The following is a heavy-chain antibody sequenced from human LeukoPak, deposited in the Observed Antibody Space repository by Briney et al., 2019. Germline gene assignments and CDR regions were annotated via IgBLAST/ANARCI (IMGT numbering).Heavy chain of an antibody. J-gene: IGHJ4*02. CDR1: GYTFTSHG. CDR2: ISAYNGNT. CDR3: AGSTNWNYAIDY. D-gene: IGHD1-7*01. V-gene: IGHV1-18*01. Sequence: ASVKVSCKASGYTFTSHGITWVRQAPGQGLEWMGWISAYNGNTNYAQKFQGRVTMTTDTSTSTAYMELRSLRSDDTAVYYCAGSTNWNYAIDYWGQGTLVTVSS.